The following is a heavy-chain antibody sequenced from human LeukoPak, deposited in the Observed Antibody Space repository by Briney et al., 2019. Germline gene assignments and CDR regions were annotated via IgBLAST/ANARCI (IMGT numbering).Heavy chain of an antibody. CDR2: IKSKTDGGTT. J-gene: IGHJ4*02. D-gene: IGHD5-24*01. CDR3: TTTGQRTPRAIN. CDR1: GFTFSNAW. Sequence: GGSLRFSGAASGFTFSNAWLSWVRQAPGKERKWCGSIKSKTDGGTTDYAARVKGRFTISRDDSKNTLYLQMNSLKTEDTAVYDCTTTGQRTPRAINWGQGTLVTVSS. V-gene: IGHV3-15*01.